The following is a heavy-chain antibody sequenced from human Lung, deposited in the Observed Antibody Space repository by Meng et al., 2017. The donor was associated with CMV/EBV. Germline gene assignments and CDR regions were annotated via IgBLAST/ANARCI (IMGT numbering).Heavy chain of an antibody. Sequence: SXTLSLXCNISGDSMANFYWTWIRQPPGKGLEWVGSVFHTGDTKYNSSLKGRLTLSVDTSRKQVSLRLVSLNTADTATYYCARGRSCVDGVCYDDHNYFGPWCQGNXV. CDR2: VFHTGDT. D-gene: IGHD2-21*02. CDR1: GDSMANFY. CDR3: ARGRSCVDGVCYDDHNYFGP. J-gene: IGHJ5*02. V-gene: IGHV4-59*01.